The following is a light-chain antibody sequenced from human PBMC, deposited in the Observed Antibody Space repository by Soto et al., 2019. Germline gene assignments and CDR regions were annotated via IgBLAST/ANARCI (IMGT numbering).Light chain of an antibody. CDR1: QNVLYNIDNKNY. Sequence: DIVMTQSPDSLAVSLGERATINCKSSQNVLYNIDNKNYLAWYQQKPGQPPKLLIYWASTRQSGVPDRFRGSGSGTDFTLTISSLQAEDAAFYYCQQYYSSPLTFGGGTKVEI. J-gene: IGKJ4*01. V-gene: IGKV4-1*01. CDR2: WAS. CDR3: QQYYSSPLT.